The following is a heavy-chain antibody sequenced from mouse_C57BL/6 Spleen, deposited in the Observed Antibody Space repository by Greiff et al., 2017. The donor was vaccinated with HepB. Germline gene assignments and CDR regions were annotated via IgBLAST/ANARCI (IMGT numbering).Heavy chain of an antibody. CDR1: GFTFSNYW. J-gene: IGHJ1*03. D-gene: IGHD2-14*01. V-gene: IGHV6-3*01. Sequence: DVKLEESGGGLVQPGGSMKLSCVASGFTFSNYWMNWVRQSPEKGLEWVAQIRLKSDNYATHYAESVKGRFTISRDDSKSSVYLQMNNLRAEDTGIYCCPLGRRYWYFDVWGTGTTVTVSS. CDR3: PLGRRYWYFDV. CDR2: IRLKSDNYAT.